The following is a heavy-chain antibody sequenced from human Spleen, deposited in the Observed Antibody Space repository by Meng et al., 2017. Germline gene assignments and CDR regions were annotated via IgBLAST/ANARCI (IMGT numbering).Heavy chain of an antibody. J-gene: IGHJ4*02. D-gene: IGHD3-22*01. Sequence: SVKVSCKASGGTFSSYAISWVRQAPGQGLEWMGGIIPIFGTANYAQKFQGRVTITTDESTSTAYMELSSLRSEDTAVYYCAREEQENYYDSSGYYFGAYADWGQGTLVTVSS. CDR3: AREEQENYYDSSGYYFGAYAD. CDR2: IIPIFGTA. CDR1: GGTFSSYA. V-gene: IGHV1-69*05.